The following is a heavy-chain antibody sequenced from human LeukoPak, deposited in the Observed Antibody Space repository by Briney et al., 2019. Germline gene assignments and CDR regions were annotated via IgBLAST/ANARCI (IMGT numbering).Heavy chain of an antibody. CDR1: GGSISSSNW. CDR2: IYTSGST. CDR3: ARAPERWYSYGSYTYYYMDV. J-gene: IGHJ6*03. V-gene: IGHV4-4*07. D-gene: IGHD5-18*01. Sequence: SETLSLTCAVSGGSISSSNWWSWVRQPAGKGLEWIGRIYTSGSTNYNPSLKSRVTISVDTSKNQISLKVSSVTAADTTVYYCARAPERWYSYGSYTYYYMDVWGKGTTVTVSS.